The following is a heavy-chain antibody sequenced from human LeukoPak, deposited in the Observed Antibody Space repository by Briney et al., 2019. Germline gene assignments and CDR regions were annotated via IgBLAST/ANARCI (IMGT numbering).Heavy chain of an antibody. CDR2: IYYSGST. D-gene: IGHD2-2*01. J-gene: IGHJ6*04. CDR3: ARGVGYCSSTSCYAGTYYYYGMDV. V-gene: IGHV4-61*01. Sequence: SETLSLTCTVAGGSVSSGSYYWSWIRQPPGKGLEWIGYIYYSGSTNYNPSLKSRVTISVDTSKNQFSLKLSSVTAADTAVCYCARGVGYCSSTSCYAGTYYYYGMDVWGKGTTVTVSS. CDR1: GGSVSSGSYY.